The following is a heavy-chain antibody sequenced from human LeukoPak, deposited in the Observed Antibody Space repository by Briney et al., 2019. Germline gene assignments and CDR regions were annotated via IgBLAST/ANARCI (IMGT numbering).Heavy chain of an antibody. J-gene: IGHJ3*02. V-gene: IGHV4-30-2*01. D-gene: IGHD3-10*01. Sequence: SETLSLTCAVSGGSISSGGYSWSWIRQPPGKGLEWIGYIYHSGSTYYNPSLKSRVTISVDRSKNQFSLKLSSVTAADTAVYYCARDADFGDSIAFDIWGQGTVVTVSS. CDR1: GGSISSGGYS. CDR2: IYHSGST. CDR3: ARDADFGDSIAFDI.